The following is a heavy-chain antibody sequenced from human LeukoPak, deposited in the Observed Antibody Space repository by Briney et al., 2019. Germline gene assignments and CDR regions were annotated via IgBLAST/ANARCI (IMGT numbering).Heavy chain of an antibody. D-gene: IGHD2-15*01. CDR2: INHIGST. CDR3: ARVQGYCSGGSCYGNDY. Sequence: PSETLSLTCAVYGGSFSGYYWSWIRQPPGKGLEWIGEINHIGSTNYNPSLKSRVTISVDTSKNQFSLKLSSVTAADTAVYYCARVQGYCSGGSCYGNDYWGQGTLVTVSS. V-gene: IGHV4-34*01. J-gene: IGHJ4*02. CDR1: GGSFSGYY.